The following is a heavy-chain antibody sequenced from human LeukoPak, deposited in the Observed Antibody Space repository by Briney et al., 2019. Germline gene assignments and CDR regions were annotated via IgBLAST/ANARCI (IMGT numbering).Heavy chain of an antibody. CDR3: ASDIVATSGDF. CDR2: ITSSGDDI. V-gene: IGHV3-11*01. Sequence: GGSLRLSCAASGFSFSDYYMSWIRQAPGKGLEWVAYITSSGDDIYYADSVKGRFTISKDNAKNALFPRMKSVRLEDTATYYCASDIVATSGDFWGQGTLVSVSS. D-gene: IGHD5-12*01. J-gene: IGHJ4*02. CDR1: GFSFSDYY.